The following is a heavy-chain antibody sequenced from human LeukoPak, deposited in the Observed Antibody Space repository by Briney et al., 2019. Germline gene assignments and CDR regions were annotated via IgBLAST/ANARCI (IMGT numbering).Heavy chain of an antibody. V-gene: IGHV3-48*03. CDR1: GFTFSSYE. D-gene: IGHD4-17*01. Sequence: GGSLRLSCAAFGFTFSSYEMNWVRQAPGKGLEWVSYISSSGSTMYYADSVRGRFTISRDNTKNSLYLQMNSLRAEDTAVYYCAGPMTTVTTNSFDIWGQGPMVTVSS. J-gene: IGHJ3*02. CDR2: ISSSGSTM. CDR3: AGPMTTVTTNSFDI.